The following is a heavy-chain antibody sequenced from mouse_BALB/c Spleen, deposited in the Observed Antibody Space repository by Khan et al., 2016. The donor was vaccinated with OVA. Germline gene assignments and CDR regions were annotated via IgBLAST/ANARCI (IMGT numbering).Heavy chain of an antibody. V-gene: IGHV1S132*01. J-gene: IGHJ2*01. CDR2: ICPGTDNT. Sequence: QIQLQQSGAELVRPGASVKLSYKTSGYTFTSYWIHWVKQRSGQGLEWIARICPGTDNTYYNEKFKDKATLTADKSSSTAYLQLSSLKAEDSDFFFCAREEACCYFDHWGQGTTLTVSS. CDR1: GYTFTSYW. CDR3: AREEACCYFDH. D-gene: IGHD3-2*02.